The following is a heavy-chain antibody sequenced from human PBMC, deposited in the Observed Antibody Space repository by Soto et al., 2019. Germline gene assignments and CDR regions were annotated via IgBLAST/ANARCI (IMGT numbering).Heavy chain of an antibody. Sequence: LSLTCAVSGGSISSSNWWSWVRQPPGKGLEWIGEIYHSGSTNYNPSLKSRVTISVDKSKNQFSLKLSSVTAADTAMYYCARDRVDYDILTGYYPYYGMDVWGQGTTVTV. CDR3: ARDRVDYDILTGYYPYYGMDV. V-gene: IGHV4-4*02. J-gene: IGHJ6*02. CDR1: GGSISSSNW. D-gene: IGHD3-9*01. CDR2: IYHSGST.